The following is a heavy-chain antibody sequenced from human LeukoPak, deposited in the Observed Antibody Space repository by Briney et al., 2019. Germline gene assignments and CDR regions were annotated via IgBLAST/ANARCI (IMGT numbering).Heavy chain of an antibody. CDR3: AGVPYYDSRDYYYGMDV. D-gene: IGHD3-22*01. V-gene: IGHV1-2*04. CDR2: INPNSGGT. J-gene: IGHJ6*02. CDR1: GYTFTGYY. Sequence: ASVKVSCKASGYTFTGYYMHWVRQATGQGLEWMGWINPNSGGTNYAQKFQGWVTMTRDTSISTAYMELSRLRSDDTAVYYCAGVPYYDSRDYYYGMDVWGQGTTVTVSS.